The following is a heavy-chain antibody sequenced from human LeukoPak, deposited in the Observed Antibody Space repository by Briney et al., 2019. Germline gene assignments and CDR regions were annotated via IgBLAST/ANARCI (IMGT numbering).Heavy chain of an antibody. Sequence: GGSLRLACVSSGFIFTNYWMHWVRQVPGKGPVWVGRIDKEGSAAFYAESVKGRFTISRDNVKSTVYLQMNSLTAEDTAVYHCARGGYSGSYYRFDWGQGTLVTVSS. CDR3: ARGGYSGSYYRFD. J-gene: IGHJ4*02. CDR2: IDKEGSAA. D-gene: IGHD1-26*01. CDR1: GFIFTNYW. V-gene: IGHV3-74*01.